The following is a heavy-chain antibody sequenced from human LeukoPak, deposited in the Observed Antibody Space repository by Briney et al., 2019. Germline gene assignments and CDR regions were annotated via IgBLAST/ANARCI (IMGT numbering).Heavy chain of an antibody. V-gene: IGHV3-11*01. J-gene: IGHJ4*02. D-gene: IGHD6-6*01. Sequence: GGSLRLSCAASGFTFSDYYMSWIRQAPGKGLEWVSYISSSGSTIYYADSVKDRFTISRDNAKNSLYLQMNSLRAEDTAVYYCARDRCSSSRAFDYWGQGTLVTVSS. CDR2: ISSSGSTI. CDR3: ARDRCSSSRAFDY. CDR1: GFTFSDYY.